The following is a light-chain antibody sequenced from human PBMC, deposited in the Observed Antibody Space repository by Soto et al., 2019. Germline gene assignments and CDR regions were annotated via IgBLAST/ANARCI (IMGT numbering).Light chain of an antibody. Sequence: EIVMTQSPATLSVSPGERATLSCRASQSVSSNLAWYQQHPGQAPRLLIYGASNRATGIPARFSDSGSGTEFTLTISSLQSEDFAVYYCHNYNNWPPGTFGQGTKVEIK. CDR1: QSVSSN. V-gene: IGKV3-15*01. CDR2: GAS. J-gene: IGKJ1*01. CDR3: HNYNNWPPGT.